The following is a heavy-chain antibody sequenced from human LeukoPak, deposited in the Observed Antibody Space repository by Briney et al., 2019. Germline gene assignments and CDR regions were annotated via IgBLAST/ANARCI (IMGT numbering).Heavy chain of an antibody. CDR3: ARVFDGSSRYFDY. J-gene: IGHJ4*02. CDR2: IYHSGST. Sequence: SETLSLTCTVSGGSISSGGYYWSWIRQPPGKGLEWIGYIYHSGSTYYNPSLKSRVTISVDTSKNQFSLKLSSVTAADTAVYYCARVFDGSSRYFDYWGQGTLVTVSS. CDR1: GGSISSGGYY. V-gene: IGHV4-61*08. D-gene: IGHD6-6*01.